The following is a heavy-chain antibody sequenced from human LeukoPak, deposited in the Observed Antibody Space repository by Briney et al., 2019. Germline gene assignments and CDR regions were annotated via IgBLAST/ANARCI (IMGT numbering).Heavy chain of an antibody. CDR1: GGSMSSDY. D-gene: IGHD1-26*01. J-gene: IGHJ4*02. CDR2: MFGNGGT. CDR3: ARQTAKKWDLPGSFDS. Sequence: SETLSLTCSVSGGSMSSDYWSWIRQSPGEGLEWIGRMFGNGGTNYSPSFQRRATMSVDTSTRRLSLRLNFVTAADTAAYYCARQTAKKWDLPGSFDSWGQGILVTVSS. V-gene: IGHV4-59*08.